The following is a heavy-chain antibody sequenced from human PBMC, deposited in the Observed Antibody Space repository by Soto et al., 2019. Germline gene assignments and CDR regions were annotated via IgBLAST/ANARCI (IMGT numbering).Heavy chain of an antibody. Sequence: ASVKVSCKASGYTFTSYGISWVRQAPGQGLEWMGWISAYNGNTNYAQKLQGRVTITTDTSTSTAYMELRSLRSVDTAVYYCARDPPPMDVWGQGTTVTVSS. CDR3: ARDPPPMDV. J-gene: IGHJ6*02. CDR1: GYTFTSYG. V-gene: IGHV1-18*01. CDR2: ISAYNGNT.